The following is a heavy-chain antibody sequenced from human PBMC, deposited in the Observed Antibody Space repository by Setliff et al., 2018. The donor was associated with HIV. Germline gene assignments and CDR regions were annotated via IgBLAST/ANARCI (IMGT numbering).Heavy chain of an antibody. CDR2: IYNSEST. J-gene: IGHJ1*01. V-gene: IGHV4-59*11. Sequence: KTSETLSLTCTVSGGSISTQYWSWIRQSPGKGLEWIAYIYNSESTNYNPSFKSRVTISVDTSKNQFSLKLSSVTAADTAVYYCAVSGYWEYFHDWGQGTLVTVSS. D-gene: IGHD2-15*01. CDR1: GGSISTQY. CDR3: AVSGYWEYFHD.